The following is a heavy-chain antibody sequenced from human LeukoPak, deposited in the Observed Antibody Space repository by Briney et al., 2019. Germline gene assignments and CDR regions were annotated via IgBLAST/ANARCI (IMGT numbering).Heavy chain of an antibody. V-gene: IGHV3-30*18. CDR3: AKDPRYCSSTSCYPRYYFDY. CDR2: ISYNGSNK. Sequence: PGRSLRLSCAASGFTFSSYGMHWVRQAPGKGLEGVAVISYNGSNKYYADSVKGRFTISRDNSKNTLYLQMNSLRAEDTAVYYCAKDPRYCSSTSCYPRYYFDYWGQGTLVTVSS. CDR1: GFTFSSYG. D-gene: IGHD2-2*01. J-gene: IGHJ4*02.